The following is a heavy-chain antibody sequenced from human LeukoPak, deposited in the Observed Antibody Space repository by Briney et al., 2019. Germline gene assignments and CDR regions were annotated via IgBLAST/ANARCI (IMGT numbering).Heavy chain of an antibody. CDR2: ISGSGGST. CDR1: GFTFSSYA. V-gene: IGHV3-23*01. D-gene: IGHD4-17*01. J-gene: IGHJ4*02. Sequence: GGSLRLSCAASGFTFSSYAMSWVRQAPGQGLEWVSAISGSGGSTYYADSVKGRFTISRDNAKNSLYLQMNSLRAEDTAVYYCARGDYGDYLWYFDYWGQGTLVTVSS. CDR3: ARGDYGDYLWYFDY.